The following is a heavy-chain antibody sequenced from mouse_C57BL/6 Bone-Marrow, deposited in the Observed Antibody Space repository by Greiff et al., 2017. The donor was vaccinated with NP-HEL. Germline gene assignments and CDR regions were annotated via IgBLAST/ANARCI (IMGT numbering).Heavy chain of an antibody. CDR1: GFTFSSYG. D-gene: IGHD1-2*01. J-gene: IGHJ3*01. V-gene: IGHV5-6*01. CDR2: ISSGGSYT. CDR3: ARQGRQAWFAY. Sequence: EVQGVESGGDLVKPGGSLKLSCAASGFTFSSYGMSWVRQTPDKRLEWVATISSGGSYTYYPDSVKGRFTISRDNAKNTLYLQMSSLKSEDTAMYYCARQGRQAWFAYRGQGTLVTVSA.